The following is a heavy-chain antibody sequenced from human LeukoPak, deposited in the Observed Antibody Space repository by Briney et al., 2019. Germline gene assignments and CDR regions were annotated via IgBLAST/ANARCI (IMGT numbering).Heavy chain of an antibody. CDR3: ARVDRVGASRGCDY. CDR2: ISAYNGNT. D-gene: IGHD1-26*01. J-gene: IGHJ4*02. Sequence: ASVEVSCKASGYTFTSYGISWVRQAPGQGLEWMGWISAYNGNTNYAQKLQGRVTMTTDTSTSTGYMELRSLRSDDTAVYYCARVDRVGASRGCDYWGQGTLVTVSS. V-gene: IGHV1-18*01. CDR1: GYTFTSYG.